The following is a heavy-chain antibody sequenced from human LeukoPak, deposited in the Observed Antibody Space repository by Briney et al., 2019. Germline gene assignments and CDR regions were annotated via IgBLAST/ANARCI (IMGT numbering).Heavy chain of an antibody. J-gene: IGHJ4*02. Sequence: SETLSLTCTVSGGSISSYYWSWIRQPPGKGLEWIGYIYYSGSTNYNPSLKSRVTISVDTSKNQFSLKLSSVTAADTAVYYCARDDVGSSWPSHWGQGTLVTVSS. CDR1: GGSISSYY. D-gene: IGHD6-13*01. V-gene: IGHV4-59*01. CDR2: IYYSGST. CDR3: ARDDVGSSWPSH.